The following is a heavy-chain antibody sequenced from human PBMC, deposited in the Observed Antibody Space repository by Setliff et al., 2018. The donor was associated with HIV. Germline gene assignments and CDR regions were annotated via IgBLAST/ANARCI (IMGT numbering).Heavy chain of an antibody. J-gene: IGHJ4*02. V-gene: IGHV3-74*01. D-gene: IGHD5-12*01. CDR2: VNSDGSSK. Sequence: GGSLRLSCAASGFTFDKYWMHWVRQAPGKGLVWVSRVNSDGSSKTYADSVKDRFTISRDNVKNTLYLQMNSLRAEDTGVYYCHSGYDTEEQSYFDYRGQGTLVTVSS. CDR1: GFTFDKYW. CDR3: HSGYDTEEQSYFDY.